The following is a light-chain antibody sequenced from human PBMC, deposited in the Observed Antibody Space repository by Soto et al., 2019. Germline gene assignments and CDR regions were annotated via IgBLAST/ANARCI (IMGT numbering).Light chain of an antibody. CDR2: GAS. V-gene: IGKV3-20*01. Sequence: EIVLTQSPGTLSLSPGERATLSCRASQSVNSDYLAWFQQKPGQAPRLLIYGASTRTTGIPDRFSGSGSGTDFTLTIGRLEPGDFAVYYCLHYGGSPLTFGQGTRLGIK. CDR1: QSVNSDY. J-gene: IGKJ5*01. CDR3: LHYGGSPLT.